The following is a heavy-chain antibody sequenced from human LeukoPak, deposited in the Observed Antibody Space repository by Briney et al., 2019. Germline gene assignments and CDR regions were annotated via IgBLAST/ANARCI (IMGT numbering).Heavy chain of an antibody. V-gene: IGHV3-48*03. CDR1: GFTFSSYE. CDR3: ARQIWFDP. Sequence: PGGSLRLSCAASGFTFSSYEMHWVRQAPGKGLEWVSYISSSGSTMYYADSVKGRFTISSDNAKNSLYLQMNSLRAEDTAVYYCARQIWFDPWGQGTLVTVSS. CDR2: ISSSGSTM. J-gene: IGHJ5*02.